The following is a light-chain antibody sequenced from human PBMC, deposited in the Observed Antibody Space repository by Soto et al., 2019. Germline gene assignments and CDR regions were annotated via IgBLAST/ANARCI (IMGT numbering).Light chain of an antibody. J-gene: IGKJ4*01. CDR3: KQRSSWPVLT. Sequence: EIVLTQSPATLSFSPGDRATLSCRASQSVTNYLAWYQQRPGQAPRLLIYDASNRATGIPDRFSGSGSGTDFTLTISSLEPEDFAVYYCKQRSSWPVLTFCGGTRVEIK. V-gene: IGKV3-11*01. CDR2: DAS. CDR1: QSVTNY.